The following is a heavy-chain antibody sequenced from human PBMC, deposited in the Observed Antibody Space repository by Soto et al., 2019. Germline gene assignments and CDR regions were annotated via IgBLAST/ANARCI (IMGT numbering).Heavy chain of an antibody. D-gene: IGHD5-18*01. CDR3: VKILQYSYGLPH. V-gene: IGHV3-64D*06. Sequence: GGSLRLSCSASGFTFSNYAMLWFRQAQVKGVGKIAVISSSVDSTYCADTEKSRFTISRDNSKNTLYLQMSSLRAEDTAVYYCVKILQYSYGLPHWGQGTLVTVSS. J-gene: IGHJ4*02. CDR2: ISSSVDST. CDR1: GFTFSNYA.